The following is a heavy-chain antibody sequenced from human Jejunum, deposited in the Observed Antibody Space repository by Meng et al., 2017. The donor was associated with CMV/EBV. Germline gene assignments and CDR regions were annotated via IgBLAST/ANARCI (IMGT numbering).Heavy chain of an antibody. CDR1: A. J-gene: IGHJ5*02. CDR2: ISYDGSNK. CDR3: ARGGDIVVVPAASRLGNWFDP. D-gene: IGHD2-2*01. V-gene: IGHV3-30*04. Sequence: AMHWVRQAPGKGLDGVAVISYDGSNKYYAESEKGRFTISRDNSKNTLFLQMNSLRAEDTAVYYCARGGDIVVVPAASRLGNWFDPWGQGTLVTVSS.